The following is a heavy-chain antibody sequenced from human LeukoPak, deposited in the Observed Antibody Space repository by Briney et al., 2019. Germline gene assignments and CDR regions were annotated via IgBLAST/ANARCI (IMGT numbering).Heavy chain of an antibody. D-gene: IGHD6-19*01. CDR1: GYTFTSYD. CDR3: ARPYYSSGWYDWFDP. CDR2: MNPNSGNT. Sequence: GASVKVSCKASGYTFTSYDINWVRQAPGQGLEWMGWMNPNSGNTGYAQKFQGRVTMTRNTSINTAYMELSSLRSEDTAVYYCARPYYSSGWYDWFDPWGQGTLVTVSS. J-gene: IGHJ5*02. V-gene: IGHV1-8*01.